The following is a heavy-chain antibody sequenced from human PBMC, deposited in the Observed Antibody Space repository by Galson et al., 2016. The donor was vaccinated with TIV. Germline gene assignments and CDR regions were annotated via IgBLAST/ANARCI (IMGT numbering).Heavy chain of an antibody. J-gene: IGHJ6*02. CDR3: AKQWLKDYYGMDV. V-gene: IGHV3-33*05. D-gene: IGHD6-19*01. CDR2: LSYDERNK. Sequence: VRQAPGKGLEWVAVLSYDERNKKYADSVKGRFTISRDNSKNTLYLQMHSLRPDDTAVYYCAKQWLKDYYGMDVWGPGTTVTVSS.